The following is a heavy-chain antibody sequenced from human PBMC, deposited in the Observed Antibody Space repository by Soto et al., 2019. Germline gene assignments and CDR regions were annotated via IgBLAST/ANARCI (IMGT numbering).Heavy chain of an antibody. V-gene: IGHV4-34*01. Sequence: SETLSLTCAVYGGSFSGYYWSWIRQPPGKGLEWIGEINHSGSTNYNPSLKSRVTISVDTSKNQFSLKLSSVTAADTAVYYCARGGSCSSTSCYSGYGMDFPGQGIMVTVSS. D-gene: IGHD2-2*01. J-gene: IGHJ6*02. CDR1: GGSFSGYY. CDR2: INHSGST. CDR3: ARGGSCSSTSCYSGYGMDF.